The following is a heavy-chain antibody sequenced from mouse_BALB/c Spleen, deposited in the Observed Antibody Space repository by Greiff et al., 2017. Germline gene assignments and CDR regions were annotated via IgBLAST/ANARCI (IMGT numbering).Heavy chain of an antibody. Sequence: QVQLQQSGAELARPGASVKLSCKASGYTFTSYWMQWVKQRPGQGLEWIGAIYPGDGDTRYTQKFKGKATLTADKSSSTAYMQLSSLASEDSAVYYCAIDGYYASFAYWGQGTLVTVSA. CDR2: IYPGDGDT. J-gene: IGHJ3*01. V-gene: IGHV1-87*01. D-gene: IGHD2-3*01. CDR1: GYTFTSYW. CDR3: AIDGYYASFAY.